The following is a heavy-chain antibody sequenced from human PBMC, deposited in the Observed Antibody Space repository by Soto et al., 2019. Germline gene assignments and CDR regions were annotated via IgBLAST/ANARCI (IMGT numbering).Heavy chain of an antibody. CDR3: AGGWDYYDSSGYYSIGY. CDR2: IIPISGTA. Sequence: QVQLVQSGAEVKKPGSSVKVSCKASGGTFSSYAISWVRQAPGQGLEWMGGIIPISGTANYAQKFQGRVTITADESTSTAYMEMSSLRSEDTAVYYCAGGWDYYDSSGYYSIGYWGQGTLVTVSS. CDR1: GGTFSSYA. D-gene: IGHD3-22*01. J-gene: IGHJ4*02. V-gene: IGHV1-69*01.